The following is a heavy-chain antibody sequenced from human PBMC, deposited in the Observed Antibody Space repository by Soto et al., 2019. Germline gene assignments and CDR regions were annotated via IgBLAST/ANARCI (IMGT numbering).Heavy chain of an antibody. CDR2: IDNSGNT. J-gene: IGHJ4*02. CDR1: DGSISTYF. D-gene: IGHD3-3*01. Sequence: SETLSLTCTVSDGSISTYFCNWIRQPAGKGLEWIGRIDNSGNTNYNPSLKSRVTMSADTSRNQFSLKLNSVTAADTAVYYCARGGQDFWSGPFDYWGQGALVTVSS. V-gene: IGHV4-4*07. CDR3: ARGGQDFWSGPFDY.